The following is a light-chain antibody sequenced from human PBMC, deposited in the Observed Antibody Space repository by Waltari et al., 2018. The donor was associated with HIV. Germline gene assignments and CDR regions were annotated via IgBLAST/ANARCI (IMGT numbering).Light chain of an antibody. CDR3: EVWDSSSDHWV. Sequence: SYVLTPPPSVPVAPGPTARITHGGNNIGSQSGHSYQQQPGTAPVLVVYGDSDRPSGIPERFSGSNSGNTATLTISRVEAGDEADYYCEVWDSSSDHWVFGGGTKLTVL. J-gene: IGLJ3*02. CDR1: NIGSQS. CDR2: GDS. V-gene: IGLV3-21*02.